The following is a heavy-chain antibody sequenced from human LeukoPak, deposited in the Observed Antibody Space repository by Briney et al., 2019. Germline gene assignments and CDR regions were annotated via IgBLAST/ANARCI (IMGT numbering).Heavy chain of an antibody. Sequence: SETLSLTCTVSSGSISSSSYNWGWIRQPPGKGLEWIGYIYYSGSTNYNPSLKSRVTISVDTSKNQFSLKLSSVTAADTAVYYCARHGYGDTIFGVVIGALFDYWGQGTPVTVSS. CDR1: SGSISSSSYN. J-gene: IGHJ4*02. D-gene: IGHD3-3*01. CDR3: ARHGYGDTIFGVVIGALFDY. V-gene: IGHV4-61*05. CDR2: IYYSGST.